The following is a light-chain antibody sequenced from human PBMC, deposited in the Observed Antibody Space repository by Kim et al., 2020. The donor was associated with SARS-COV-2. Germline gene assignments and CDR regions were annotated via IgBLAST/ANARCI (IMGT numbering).Light chain of an antibody. V-gene: IGKV1-33*01. J-gene: IGKJ1*01. CDR2: DAS. Sequence: DIQMTQSPSSLSASVGDRVTITCQASQDIGNHLNWYQHKTGRAPKVLIYDASNLQRGNPSRLSGSGSGTNFTLTNSTLQPEENATYNSECLTEREWTFSQGSKVDFK. CDR1: QDIGNH. CDR3: ECLTEREWT.